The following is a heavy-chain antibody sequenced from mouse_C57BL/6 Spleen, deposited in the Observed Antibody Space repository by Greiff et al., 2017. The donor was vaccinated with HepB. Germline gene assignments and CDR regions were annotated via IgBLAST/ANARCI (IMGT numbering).Heavy chain of an antibody. Sequence: EVQLQQSGPGLVKPSQSLSLTCSVTGYSITSGYYWNWIRQFPGNKLEWMGYISYDGSNNYNPSLKNRISITRDTSKNQFFLKLNSVTTEDTATYYCARVSIYDGYYFDYWGQGTTLTVSS. CDR2: ISYDGSN. D-gene: IGHD2-3*01. J-gene: IGHJ2*01. CDR3: ARVSIYDGYYFDY. CDR1: GYSITSGYY. V-gene: IGHV3-6*01.